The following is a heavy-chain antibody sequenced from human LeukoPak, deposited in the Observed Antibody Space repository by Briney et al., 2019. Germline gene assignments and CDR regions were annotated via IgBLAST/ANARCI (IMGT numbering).Heavy chain of an antibody. V-gene: IGHV3-66*01. J-gene: IGHJ4*02. CDR1: GFTVSRNY. Sequence: GGSLRLSCAASGFTVSRNYMSWVRQAPGKGLEWVSLIYSGNSTYYADSVKGRFTISRDNSKNTLYLQMNSLRAEDTAVYYCAREMWDSYGYVDYWGQGTLVTVSS. CDR3: AREMWDSYGYVDY. D-gene: IGHD5-18*01. CDR2: IYSGNST.